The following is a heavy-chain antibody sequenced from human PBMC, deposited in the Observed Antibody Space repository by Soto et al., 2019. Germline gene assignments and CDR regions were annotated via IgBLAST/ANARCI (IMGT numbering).Heavy chain of an antibody. CDR1: GFTFSTYA. Sequence: EAQLLESGGGLVQPGGSLRLSCAASGFTFSTYAMSWVRQAPGKGLEWASAISAGGGSTYYADSVKGRFTISRDNAKNSLYLQMNSLRAEDTAVYYCATDQLSLLDYDYWAQGTLVTVSS. V-gene: IGHV3-23*01. D-gene: IGHD1-1*01. CDR3: ATDQLSLLDYDY. CDR2: ISAGGGST. J-gene: IGHJ4*02.